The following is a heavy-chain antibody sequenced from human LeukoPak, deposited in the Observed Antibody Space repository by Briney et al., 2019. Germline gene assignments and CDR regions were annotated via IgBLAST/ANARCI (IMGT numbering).Heavy chain of an antibody. CDR2: VNRDGSET. J-gene: IGHJ6*02. Sequence: GGSLRLSCAASGFTLSNHWMTWVRQVPGRGPEWVANVNRDGSETYYLDSVKGRFTISRDNAKNSLYLQMISLRAEDTALYYCVRNNAMDVWGQGTTVIVSS. CDR1: GFTLSNHW. V-gene: IGHV3-7*03. D-gene: IGHD2-8*01. CDR3: VRNNAMDV.